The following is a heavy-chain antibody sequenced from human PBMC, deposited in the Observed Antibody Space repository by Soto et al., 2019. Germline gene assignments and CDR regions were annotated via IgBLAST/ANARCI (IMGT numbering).Heavy chain of an antibody. CDR3: ARTYSKYFSSSESYY. CDR1: DYTFTNYG. J-gene: IGHJ4*02. Sequence: QVQLVQSGAEVKKPGASVKVSCKASDYTFTNYGISWVRQAPGQGLEWMGWIRGYNGNTNSAHRLQGRVTMTTDTSTSTAYMELRSLRSDDTSVYYCARTYSKYFSSSESYYWGQGTLVTVSS. D-gene: IGHD6-6*01. CDR2: IRGYNGNT. V-gene: IGHV1-18*01.